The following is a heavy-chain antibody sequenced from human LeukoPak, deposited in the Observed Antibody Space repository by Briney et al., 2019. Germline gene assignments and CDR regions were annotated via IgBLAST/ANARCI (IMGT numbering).Heavy chain of an antibody. D-gene: IGHD3-3*01. Sequence: GGSLRLSCAASGFTFSSYWMSWVRQAPGKGLEWVAVISYDGSNKYYADSVKGRFTISRDNSKNTLYLQMNSLRAEDTAVYYCARGVPYDSWSGPHYSDYWGQGTLVTVSS. J-gene: IGHJ4*02. CDR3: ARGVPYDSWSGPHYSDY. CDR2: ISYDGSNK. V-gene: IGHV3-30*03. CDR1: GFTFSSYW.